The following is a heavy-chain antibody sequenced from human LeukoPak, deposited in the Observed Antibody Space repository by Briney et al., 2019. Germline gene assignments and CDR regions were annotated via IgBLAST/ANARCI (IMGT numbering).Heavy chain of an antibody. J-gene: IGHJ4*02. CDR2: ISHTGSS. V-gene: IGHV4-38-2*02. Sequence: SETLSLTCTVSGYSISSGYYWGWVRQPPGKGLEWIGSISHTGSSYYNPSLKGRVTISLDTSKNQFSLKVSSVTAADTAVYYCASSPTVYYDFWSGSSYFDYWGQGTLVTVSS. CDR1: GYSISSGYY. CDR3: ASSPTVYYDFWSGSSYFDY. D-gene: IGHD3-3*01.